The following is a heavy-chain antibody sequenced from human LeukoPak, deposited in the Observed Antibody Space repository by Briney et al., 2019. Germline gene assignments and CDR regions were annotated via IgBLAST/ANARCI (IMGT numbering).Heavy chain of an antibody. D-gene: IGHD3-22*01. CDR2: IYYSGGT. CDR3: ARDLAYYYDSSGYVNWFDP. CDR1: GGSISSYY. V-gene: IGHV4-59*01. J-gene: IGHJ5*02. Sequence: SETLSLTCTVSGGSISSYYWSWIRQPPGKGLEWIGYIYYSGGTNYNPSLKSRVTISVDTSKNQFSLKLSSVTAADTAVYYCARDLAYYYDSSGYVNWFDPWGQGTLVTVSS.